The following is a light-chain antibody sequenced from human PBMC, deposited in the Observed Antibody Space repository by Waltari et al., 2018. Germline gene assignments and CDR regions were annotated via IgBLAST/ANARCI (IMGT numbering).Light chain of an antibody. V-gene: IGKV3-20*01. Sequence: EIVLTQSPGPLSLSPGERATLSCRASQSVSRTLAWYQQKPGQAPRLPIYDASTRATGIPDRFSGSGFGTDFSLTISRLEPEDFAVYYCQKYGTLPATFGQGTTVEIK. J-gene: IGKJ1*01. CDR2: DAS. CDR3: QKYGTLPAT. CDR1: QSVSRT.